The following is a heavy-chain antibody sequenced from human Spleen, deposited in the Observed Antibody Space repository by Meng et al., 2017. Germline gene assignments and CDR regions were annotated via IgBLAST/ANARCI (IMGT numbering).Heavy chain of an antibody. CDR1: GGSFSDYY. D-gene: IGHD3-10*01. CDR3: ARDSRYYYGSGSYPGAFDI. J-gene: IGHJ3*02. Sequence: SETLSLTCVVSGGSFSDYYWGWIRQPPGKGLEWIGSIYYSGSTYYNPSLKSRVTISVDTSKNQFSLKLSSVTAADTAVYYCARDSRYYYGSGSYPGAFDIWGQGTMVTVSS. CDR2: IYYSGST. V-gene: IGHV4-39*07.